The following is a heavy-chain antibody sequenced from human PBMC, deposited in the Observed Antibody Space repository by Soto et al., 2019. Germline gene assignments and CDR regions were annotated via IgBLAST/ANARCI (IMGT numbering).Heavy chain of an antibody. CDR2: IKQDGSEK. Sequence: QPVGSLRISCAASGFTFSSYWMSWARQAPGKGLEWVANIKQDGSEKYYVGSVKGRFTISRDNAKNSLYLQMNSLRAEDTAVYYCAREGYGSGTIAFDIWGKGTMVTVSS. J-gene: IGHJ3*02. V-gene: IGHV3-7*01. CDR1: GFTFSSYW. CDR3: AREGYGSGTIAFDI. D-gene: IGHD1-7*01.